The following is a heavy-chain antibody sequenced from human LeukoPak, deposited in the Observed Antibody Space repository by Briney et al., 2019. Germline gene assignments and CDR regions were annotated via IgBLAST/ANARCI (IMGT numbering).Heavy chain of an antibody. CDR3: ARRGSGSWWVFDY. CDR2: IYYSGST. V-gene: IGHV4-59*01. Sequence: SETLSLTCTVSGGSISSYYWSWIRQPPGKGLEWIGYIYYSGSTNYNPSLESRVTISVDTSKNQFSLKLSSVTAADTAVYYCARRGSGSWWVFDYWGQGTLVTVSS. CDR1: GGSISSYY. D-gene: IGHD6-19*01. J-gene: IGHJ4*02.